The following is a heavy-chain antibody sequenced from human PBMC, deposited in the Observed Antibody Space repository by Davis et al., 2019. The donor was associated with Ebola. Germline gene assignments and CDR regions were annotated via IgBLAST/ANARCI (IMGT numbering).Heavy chain of an antibody. CDR1: GFTFSSYG. V-gene: IGHV3-23*01. CDR2: ISGSGGST. J-gene: IGHJ4*02. CDR3: AKEEYYYGSGSYSYYLDY. D-gene: IGHD3-10*01. Sequence: GESLKTSCAASGFTFSSYGMHWVRQAPGKGLEWVSAISGSGGSTYYADSVKGRFTISRDNSKNTLYLQMNSLRAEDTAVYYCAKEEYYYGSGSYSYYLDYWGQGTLVTVSS.